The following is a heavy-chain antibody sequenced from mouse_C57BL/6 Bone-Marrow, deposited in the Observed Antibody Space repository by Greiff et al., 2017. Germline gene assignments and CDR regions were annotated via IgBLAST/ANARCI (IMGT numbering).Heavy chain of an antibody. J-gene: IGHJ2*01. Sequence: EVKVVESGGGLVQPGGSLSLSCAASGFTFTDYYMSWVRQPPGKALEWLGFIRNKANGYTTEYSASVKGRFTISRDNSQSILYLQMKALRAEDSATYYCARYFRGYFDYWGQGTTLTVSS. CDR2: IRNKANGYTT. V-gene: IGHV7-3*01. CDR1: GFTFTDYY. CDR3: ARYFRGYFDY.